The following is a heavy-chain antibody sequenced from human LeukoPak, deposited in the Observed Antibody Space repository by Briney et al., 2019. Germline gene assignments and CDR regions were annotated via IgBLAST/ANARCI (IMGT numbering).Heavy chain of an antibody. V-gene: IGHV4-34*01. CDR3: ARDSSSSEDY. D-gene: IGHD6-6*01. Sequence: SETLSLTCAVYGGSFSGYYWSWIRQPPGKGLEWIGEINHSGSTNYNPSLKSRVTISVDTSKNQFSLQLSSVTAADTAVYYCARDSSSSEDYWGQGTLVTVSS. J-gene: IGHJ4*02. CDR1: GGSFSGYY. CDR2: INHSGST.